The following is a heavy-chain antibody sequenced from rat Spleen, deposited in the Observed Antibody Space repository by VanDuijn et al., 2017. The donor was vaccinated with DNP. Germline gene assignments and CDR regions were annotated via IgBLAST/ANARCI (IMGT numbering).Heavy chain of an antibody. CDR1: GFIFNDYG. CDR2: ISPSGANI. V-gene: IGHV5S13*01. J-gene: IGHJ2*01. D-gene: IGHD1-6*01. Sequence: EVQLVESGGGLVQPGRSLKLSCAASGFIFNDYGMAWVRQAPTRGLEWVASISPSGANIYYRDSVKGRFTISRDIPKSTLYLQMDSLRSEDTATYYCATRAPGDYYYGGYFDYWGQGVMVTVSS. CDR3: ATRAPGDYYYGGYFDY.